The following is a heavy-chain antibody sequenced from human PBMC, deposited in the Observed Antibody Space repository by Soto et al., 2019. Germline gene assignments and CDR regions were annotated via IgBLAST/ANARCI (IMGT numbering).Heavy chain of an antibody. CDR2: TYYRSKWSS. CDR3: ARTGDYLVDD. J-gene: IGHJ4*02. D-gene: IGHD7-27*01. V-gene: IGHV6-1*01. Sequence: WQTRSVTCAISGDSVSSKSSAWHWIRQSPSRGLEWLGRTYYRSKWSSNYAVSVKSRITINPDTSKNQFSLQLRSVTPDDTAMYYCARTGDYLVDDWGQGTLVTVSS. CDR1: GDSVSSKSSA.